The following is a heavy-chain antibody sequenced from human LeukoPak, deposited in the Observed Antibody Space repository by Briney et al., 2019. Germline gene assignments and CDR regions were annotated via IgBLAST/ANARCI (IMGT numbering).Heavy chain of an antibody. J-gene: IGHJ4*02. Sequence: GRSLRLSCAASGFTFDDYAMHWVRQAPGKGLEWVAFIRYDGSNKYYADSAKGRFTISRDNSKITLYLQMNSLRAEDTAVYYCAKLSSYYDSSGYYSWGQGTLVTVSS. D-gene: IGHD3-22*01. CDR1: GFTFDDYA. CDR2: IRYDGSNK. V-gene: IGHV3-30*02. CDR3: AKLSSYYDSSGYYS.